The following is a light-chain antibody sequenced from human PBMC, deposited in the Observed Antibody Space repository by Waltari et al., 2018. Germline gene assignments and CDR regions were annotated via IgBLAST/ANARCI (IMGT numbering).Light chain of an antibody. Sequence: QSVLTQPPSASGTPGQRVTISCSGSSSNIGSNYVYWFQHLPGPSPKLLIYRNNQRPSGIPDRFSGSESGTSASLAISGLRSEDEADYYCATWDDGLNNLVFGGGTKLAVL. CDR2: RNN. J-gene: IGLJ2*01. CDR1: SSNIGSNY. V-gene: IGLV1-47*01. CDR3: ATWDDGLNNLV.